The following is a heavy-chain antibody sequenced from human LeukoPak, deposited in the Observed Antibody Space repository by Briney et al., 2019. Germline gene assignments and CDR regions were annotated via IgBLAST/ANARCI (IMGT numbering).Heavy chain of an antibody. D-gene: IGHD6-19*01. CDR2: ISWNSGSI. J-gene: IGHJ5*02. CDR3: AKGDSSGWQRDWFDP. Sequence: QPGRSLRLSCAASGFTFDDYAMHWVRQAPGKGLAWVSGISWNSGSIGYADSVKGRFTISRDDAKNSLYLQMNSLRAEDTALYYCAKGDSSGWQRDWFDPWGQGTLVTVSS. CDR1: GFTFDDYA. V-gene: IGHV3-9*01.